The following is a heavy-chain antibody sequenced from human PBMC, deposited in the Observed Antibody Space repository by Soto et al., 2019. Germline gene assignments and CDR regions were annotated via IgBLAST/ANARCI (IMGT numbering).Heavy chain of an antibody. J-gene: IGHJ6*02. CDR1: GGTFSSYA. Sequence: QVQLVQSGAEVKKPGSSVKVSCKASGGTFSSYAISWVRQAPGQGLEWMGGIIPIFGTANYAQKFQGRVTITADESTSTAYMELSSLRSEDTAVYYCARTRIAAASSHYYYYYGMDVWGQGTTVTVSS. CDR3: ARTRIAAASSHYYYYYGMDV. CDR2: IIPIFGTA. V-gene: IGHV1-69*01. D-gene: IGHD6-13*01.